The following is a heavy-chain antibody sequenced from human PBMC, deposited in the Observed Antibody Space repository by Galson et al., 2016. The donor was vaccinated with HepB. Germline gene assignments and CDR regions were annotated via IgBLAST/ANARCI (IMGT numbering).Heavy chain of an antibody. D-gene: IGHD5-18*01. CDR3: AREPGYNYGFTWGY. Sequence: SLRLSCAASGFTFSTYWMTWLRQAPGKGLEWVANIKEDGSERYYADSVRGRFTISRDNAKNSLYLQMNSLRAEDAAVYYCAREPGYNYGFTWGYWGQGTRVTVPS. CDR2: IKEDGSER. V-gene: IGHV3-7*01. CDR1: GFTFSTYW. J-gene: IGHJ4*02.